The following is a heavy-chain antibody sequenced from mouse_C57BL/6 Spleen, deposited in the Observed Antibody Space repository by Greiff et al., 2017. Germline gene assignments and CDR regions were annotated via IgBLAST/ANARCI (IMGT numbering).Heavy chain of an antibody. J-gene: IGHJ2*01. V-gene: IGHV5-4*01. CDR2: ISDGGSYT. Sequence: EVQGVESGGGLVKPGGSLKLSCAASGFTFSSYAMSWVRQTPEKRLEWVATISDGGSYTYYPDNVKGRFTISRDNAKNNLYLQMRHLKSEDTAMYYCARDHGSHFDYWGQGTTLTVSS. CDR1: GFTFSSYA. CDR3: ARDHGSHFDY.